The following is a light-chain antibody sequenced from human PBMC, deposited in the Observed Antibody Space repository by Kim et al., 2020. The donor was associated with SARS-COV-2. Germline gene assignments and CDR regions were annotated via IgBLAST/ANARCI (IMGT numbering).Light chain of an antibody. CDR3: QVWHSGSNHWV. J-gene: IGLJ3*02. CDR2: YDV. CDR1: NSGSKA. V-gene: IGLV3-21*04. Sequence: PGGTATLTCEEDNSGSKAVHWYQQRPGQAPVLVIYYDVDRPSGIPERFAGSDSGTADTLTITRVEPGDEADYYCQVWHSGSNHWVFGGGTQLTVL.